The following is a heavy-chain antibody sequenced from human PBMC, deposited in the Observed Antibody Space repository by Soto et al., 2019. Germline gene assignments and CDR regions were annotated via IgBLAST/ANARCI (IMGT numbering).Heavy chain of an antibody. CDR1: GFTLSSFW. D-gene: IGHD2-2*01. CDR3: ASRYPEHCISSSPPAPYDW. J-gene: IGHJ4*02. CDR2: IKQDGSER. V-gene: IGHV3-7*05. Sequence: GGALRLSCAASGFTLSSFWMSWVRPPAGKGLEWVATIKQDGSERYYVDSVKGRFTISRDNAKHSLYLQMNSLRAEDTAVYYCASRYPEHCISSSPPAPYDWWGQGALVTLYS.